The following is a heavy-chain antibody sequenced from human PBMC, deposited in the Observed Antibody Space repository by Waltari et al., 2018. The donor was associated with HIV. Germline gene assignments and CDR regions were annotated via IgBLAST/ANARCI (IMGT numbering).Heavy chain of an antibody. CDR1: GYSLSSGYY. D-gene: IGHD2-2*01. V-gene: IGHV4-38-2*01. Sequence: QVQLQESGPGLVKPSETLSLTCAVSGYSLSSGYYWGWIRQPPGKGLEWIGSIYHSGNTYYNPALKNRVTITVETSKNQFSLKLSSVTAADTAVYYCARAPNYCSSTSCYDYWGQGTLVTVSS. J-gene: IGHJ4*02. CDR3: ARAPNYCSSTSCYDY. CDR2: IYHSGNT.